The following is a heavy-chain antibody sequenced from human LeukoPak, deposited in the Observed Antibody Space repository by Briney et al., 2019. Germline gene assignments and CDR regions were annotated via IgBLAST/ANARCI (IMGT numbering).Heavy chain of an antibody. V-gene: IGHV3-30*18. D-gene: IGHD6-19*01. CDR2: TSYDGSNK. CDR3: AKIAVAAFEYFQH. J-gene: IGHJ1*01. Sequence: GGSLRLSCAASGFTFSSYGMHWVRQAPGKGLEWVAVTSYDGSNKYYADSVKGRFTISRDNSKNTLYLQMNSLRAEDTAVYYCAKIAVAAFEYFQHWGQGTLVTVSS. CDR1: GFTFSSYG.